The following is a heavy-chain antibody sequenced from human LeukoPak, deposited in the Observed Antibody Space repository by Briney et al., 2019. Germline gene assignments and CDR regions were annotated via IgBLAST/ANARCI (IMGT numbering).Heavy chain of an antibody. V-gene: IGHV3-30*18. CDR3: AKESYYDSSGYYYNYYFDY. CDR2: ISYDGSNK. Sequence: PGGSLRLSCAASPFTSSGHWMSWVRQAPGKGLEWVAVISYDGSNKYYADSVKGRFTISRDNSKNTLYLQMNSLRAEDTAVYYCAKESYYDSSGYYYNYYFDYWGQGTLVTVSS. CDR1: PFTSSGHW. J-gene: IGHJ4*02. D-gene: IGHD3-22*01.